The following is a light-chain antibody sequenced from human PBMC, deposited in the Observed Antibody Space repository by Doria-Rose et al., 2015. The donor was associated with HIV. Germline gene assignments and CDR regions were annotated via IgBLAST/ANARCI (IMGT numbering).Light chain of an antibody. CDR2: DGS. V-gene: IGKV3-20*01. CDR1: QSFSSTY. J-gene: IGKJ1*01. Sequence: TQSPGTLSLSPGERATLSCRASQSFSSTYLAWYQQRPGQAPSLLIYDGSTRATGIPDRFSASGSGTDFTLTINRLEPEDFALYYCHQYGTTWAFGQGTKVEI. CDR3: HQYGTTWA.